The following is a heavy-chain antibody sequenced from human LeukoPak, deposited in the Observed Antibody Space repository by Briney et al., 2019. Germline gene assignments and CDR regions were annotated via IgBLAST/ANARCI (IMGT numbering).Heavy chain of an antibody. CDR1: GFTFSSYA. V-gene: IGHV3-30-3*01. J-gene: IGHJ4*02. Sequence: GGSPRLSCAASGFTFSSYAMHWVRQAPGKGLEWVAVISYDGSNKYYADSVKGRFTISRDNSKNTLYLQMNSLRAEDTAVYYCARTSDSGYSNFDYWGQGTLVTVSS. CDR2: ISYDGSNK. D-gene: IGHD3-22*01. CDR3: ARTSDSGYSNFDY.